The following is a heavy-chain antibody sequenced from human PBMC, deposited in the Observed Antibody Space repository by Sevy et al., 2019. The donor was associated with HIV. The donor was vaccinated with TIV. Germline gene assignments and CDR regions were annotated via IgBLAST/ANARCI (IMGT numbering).Heavy chain of an antibody. Sequence: GGSLRLSCAASGFTFSNAWMSWVRQAPGKGLEWVGRIKSKTDGGTTDYVSPVKGRFTISRDDSKNTLYLQMNRLKTEDTAVYYCTTRLGYCSGGSCYPQIDYWGQGTLVTVSS. V-gene: IGHV3-15*01. CDR3: TTRLGYCSGGSCYPQIDY. CDR1: GFTFSNAW. D-gene: IGHD2-15*01. J-gene: IGHJ4*02. CDR2: IKSKTDGGTT.